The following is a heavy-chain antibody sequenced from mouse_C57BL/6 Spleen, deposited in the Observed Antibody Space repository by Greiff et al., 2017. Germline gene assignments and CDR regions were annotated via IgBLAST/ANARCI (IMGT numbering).Heavy chain of an antibody. CDR3: AKKSYSNYGAMDY. Sequence: VKLMESGPGLVQPSQSLSITCTVSGFSFTSYGVHWVRQSPGKGLEWLGVIWRGGSTDYNAAFMSRLSITKDNSKSQVFFKMNSLQADDTAIYYCAKKSYSNYGAMDYWGQGTSVTVSS. V-gene: IGHV2-5*01. D-gene: IGHD2-5*01. CDR2: IWRGGST. CDR1: GFSFTSYG. J-gene: IGHJ4*01.